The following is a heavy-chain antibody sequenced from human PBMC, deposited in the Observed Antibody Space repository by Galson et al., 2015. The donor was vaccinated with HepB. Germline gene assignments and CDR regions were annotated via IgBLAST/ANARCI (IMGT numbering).Heavy chain of an antibody. CDR1: GFTFSRYW. V-gene: IGHV3-74*01. Sequence: LRLSCAASGFTFSRYWMDWVRQGPGKGLVWVSRIKSDGIITTIADSVKGRFTISRDNARNTLYLQMNSLRVEDTAVYYCASLDMDVWGQGTTVTVSS. CDR3: ASLDMDV. CDR2: IKSDGIIT. J-gene: IGHJ6*02.